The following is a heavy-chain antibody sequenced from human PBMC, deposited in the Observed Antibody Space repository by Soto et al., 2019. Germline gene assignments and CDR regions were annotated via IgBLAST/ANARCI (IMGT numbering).Heavy chain of an antibody. CDR2: IKHEGGEE. CDR3: ARGGASYIDY. D-gene: IGHD2-21*01. J-gene: IGHJ4*02. CDR1: GVPFSSYE. V-gene: IGHV3-7*03. Sequence: GGSLRLSCAASGVPFSSYEMNLVRQPPGKGLEWVANIKHEGGEESYGDSVKGRFTVSRDNAQNSLYLPMTGLRVEDTAMYYCARGGASYIDYWGQGALVTVSS.